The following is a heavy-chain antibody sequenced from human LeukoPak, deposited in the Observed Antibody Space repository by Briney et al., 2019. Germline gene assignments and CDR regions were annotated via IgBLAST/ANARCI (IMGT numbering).Heavy chain of an antibody. V-gene: IGHV3-43*01. J-gene: IGHJ4*02. CDR2: IRWDGGST. D-gene: IGHD3-3*01. Sequence: GGSLRLSCAASGLTFDDYTMHWVRQAPGKGLEWVSLIRWDGGSTYYADSVKGRFTISRDNSKNTLYLQMNSLRAEDTAVYYCAKPRSGYYDYRGQGTLVTVSS. CDR3: AKPRSGYYDY. CDR1: GLTFDDYT.